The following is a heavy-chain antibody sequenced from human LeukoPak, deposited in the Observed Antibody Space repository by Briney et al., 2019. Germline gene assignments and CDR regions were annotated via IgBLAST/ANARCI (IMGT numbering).Heavy chain of an antibody. J-gene: IGHJ5*02. CDR3: ARDPEEWVDTAMVRGNWFDP. CDR1: GYTFTSYG. Sequence: ASVKVSCKASGYTFTSYGISWVRQAPGQGLEWMGWISAYNGNTNYAQKLQGRVTMTTDTSTSTANMELRSLRSDDTAVYYCARDPEEWVDTAMVRGNWFDPWGQGTLVTVSS. CDR2: ISAYNGNT. D-gene: IGHD5-18*01. V-gene: IGHV1-18*01.